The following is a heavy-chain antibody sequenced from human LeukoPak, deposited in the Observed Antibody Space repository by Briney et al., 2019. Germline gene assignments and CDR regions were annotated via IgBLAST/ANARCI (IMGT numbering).Heavy chain of an antibody. J-gene: IGHJ4*02. D-gene: IGHD1-14*01. V-gene: IGHV1-18*04. CDR3: ARTFSLHHPGARSDY. Sequence: GASVKVSCKASGYTFTSYYMHWVRQAPGQGLEWMGWISAYNGNTNYAQKLQGRVTMTTDTSTSTAYMELRSLRSDDTAVYYCARTFSLHHPGARSDYWGQGTLVTVSS. CDR1: GYTFTSYY. CDR2: ISAYNGNT.